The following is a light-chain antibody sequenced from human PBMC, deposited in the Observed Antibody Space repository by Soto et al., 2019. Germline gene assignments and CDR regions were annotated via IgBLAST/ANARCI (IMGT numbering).Light chain of an antibody. J-gene: IGKJ3*01. CDR1: QSISSY. CDR3: QQSYSTRIT. CDR2: AAS. V-gene: IGKV1-39*01. Sequence: DIQMTQSPSSLSASVGDRVTITCRASQSISSYLNWYEQKPGKAPKLLIYAASSLQSGVPSRFSCGGSGTDFTLTIGSLQPEDFATYYCQQSYSTRITFGPGTKVDIK.